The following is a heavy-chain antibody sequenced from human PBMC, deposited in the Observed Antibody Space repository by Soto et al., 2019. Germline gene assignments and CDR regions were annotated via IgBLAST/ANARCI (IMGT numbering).Heavy chain of an antibody. Sequence: QVQLVESGGGVVQPGRSLRLSCAASGFTFSSYAMHWVRQAPGKGLEWVAVISYDGSNKYYADSVKSRFTISRDNSKNTLYLITNSMRAEDTAVYYCARDGTKKTPASLDYWGQGALVTVSS. D-gene: IGHD2-2*01. CDR1: GFTFSSYA. CDR3: ARDGTKKTPASLDY. J-gene: IGHJ4*02. V-gene: IGHV3-30-3*01. CDR2: ISYDGSNK.